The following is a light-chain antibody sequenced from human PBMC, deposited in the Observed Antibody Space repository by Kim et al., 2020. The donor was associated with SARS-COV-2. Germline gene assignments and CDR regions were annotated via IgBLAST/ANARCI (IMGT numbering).Light chain of an antibody. CDR1: STNFGSNY. V-gene: IGLV1-47*01. Sequence: PGERVATASSGSSTNFGSNYVYWYQQPPGTAPELLICRNNQRPSGVPDRFAGSKSGTSASLAISGLRSEDEADYYCAAWDDSLSGVFGGGTQLTVL. CDR3: AAWDDSLSGV. CDR2: RNN. J-gene: IGLJ2*01.